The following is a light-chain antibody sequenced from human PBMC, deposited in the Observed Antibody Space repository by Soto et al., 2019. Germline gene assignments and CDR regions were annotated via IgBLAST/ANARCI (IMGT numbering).Light chain of an antibody. CDR1: QSISSW. Sequence: IHMTQAPSTLSASVVYRVTITCLASQSISSWLAWYQQKPGKAPKLLIYDASSLESGVPSRFSGSGSGTEFTLTITSLQPDDFATYYCQQYNSYPWTFGQGTKVDI. J-gene: IGKJ1*01. CDR2: DAS. V-gene: IGKV1-5*01. CDR3: QQYNSYPWT.